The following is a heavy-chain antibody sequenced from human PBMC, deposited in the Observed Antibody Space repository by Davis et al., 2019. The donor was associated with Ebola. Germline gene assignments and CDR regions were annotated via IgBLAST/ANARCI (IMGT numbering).Heavy chain of an antibody. CDR1: GFTFSGSA. J-gene: IGHJ4*02. V-gene: IGHV3-73*01. D-gene: IGHD5-18*01. CDR3: TSTVDTADY. CDR2: IRSKANSHAT. Sequence: GESLKISCAASGFTFSGSAMHWVRQASGKGLEWVGRIRSKANSHATAYAASVKGRFTISRDDSKNTAYLQMNSLKTEDTAVYYCTSTVDTADYWGQGTLVTVSS.